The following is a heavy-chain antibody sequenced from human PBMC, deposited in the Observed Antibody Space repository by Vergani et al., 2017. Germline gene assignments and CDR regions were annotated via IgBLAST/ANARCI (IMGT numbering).Heavy chain of an antibody. CDR1: GGSFFNSRYY. Sequence: QLQLQESGPGLVKPSGTLSLTCSVTGGSFFNSRYYWGWIRQPPGKGLEWIGSMDYNGRAYYTPSLRRRVAISIDTSKMQFSLKLYSLTAADTAVYYCARHLRQLARNDVFDIWGHGTLVTVSS. CDR3: ARHLRQLARNDVFDI. CDR2: MDYNGRA. D-gene: IGHD6-6*01. J-gene: IGHJ3*02. V-gene: IGHV4-39*01.